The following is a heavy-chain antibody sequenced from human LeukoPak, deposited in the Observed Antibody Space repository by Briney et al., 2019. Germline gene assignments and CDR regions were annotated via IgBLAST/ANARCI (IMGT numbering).Heavy chain of an antibody. D-gene: IGHD4-17*01. J-gene: IGHJ4*02. Sequence: GGSLRLSCAASGFTFSSYWMSWVRQAPGKGLEWVANIKQDGSEKYYVDSVKGRFTISRDNAKNSLYLQMNSLRAEDTAVYYCARLRGGYGDYYFDYWGQGTLVTVSS. CDR2: IKQDGSEK. V-gene: IGHV3-7*01. CDR3: ARLRGGYGDYYFDY. CDR1: GFTFSSYW.